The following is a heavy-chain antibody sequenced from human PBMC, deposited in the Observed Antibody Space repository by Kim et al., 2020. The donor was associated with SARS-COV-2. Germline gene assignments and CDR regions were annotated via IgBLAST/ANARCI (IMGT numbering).Heavy chain of an antibody. Sequence: GGSLRLSCAASGFTFSSYAMHWVRQAPGKGLEWVAVISYDGSNKYYADSVKGRFTISRDNSKNTLYLQMNSLRAEDTAVYYCGDMMEGEGWGQGTLVTVSS. V-gene: IGHV3-30-3*01. CDR3: GDMMEGEG. CDR2: ISYDGSNK. CDR1: GFTFSSYA. D-gene: IGHD3-10*01. J-gene: IGHJ4*02.